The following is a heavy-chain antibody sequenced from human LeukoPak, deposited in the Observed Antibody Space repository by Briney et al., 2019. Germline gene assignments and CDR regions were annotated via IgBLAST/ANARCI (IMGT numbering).Heavy chain of an antibody. Sequence: GGSLRLSCAASGFTFSDYYMSWIRQAPGKGLEWVSYISSSGSTIYYADSVKGRFTISRDNAKNSLYLQMNSLRAEDTAVYYCARDGVTAYDSSGYPGYWGQGTLVTVSS. CDR3: ARDGVTAYDSSGYPGY. J-gene: IGHJ4*02. CDR2: ISSSGSTI. D-gene: IGHD3-22*01. V-gene: IGHV3-11*01. CDR1: GFTFSDYY.